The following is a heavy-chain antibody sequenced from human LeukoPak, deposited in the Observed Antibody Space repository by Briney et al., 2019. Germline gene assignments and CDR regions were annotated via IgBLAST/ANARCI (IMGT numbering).Heavy chain of an antibody. CDR3: ARVSEADHYYYYYMDV. J-gene: IGHJ6*03. CDR2: ISGSGGST. D-gene: IGHD2-15*01. CDR1: GFTFSSYA. Sequence: GGSLRLSCAASGFTFSSYAMSWVRQAPGKGLEWVSAISGSGGSTYYADSVKGRFTISRDNSKNTLYLQMNSLRAEDTAVYYCARVSEADHYYYYYMDVWGKGTTVTVSS. V-gene: IGHV3-23*01.